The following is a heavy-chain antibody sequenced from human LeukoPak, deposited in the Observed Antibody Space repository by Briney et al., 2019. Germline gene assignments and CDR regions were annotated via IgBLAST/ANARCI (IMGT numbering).Heavy chain of an antibody. V-gene: IGHV3-30*18. CDR3: AKISGIAVAGNY. CDR2: ISYDGSNK. J-gene: IGHJ4*02. D-gene: IGHD6-19*01. Sequence: GGSLRLSCAASGFTFRSFVMSWVRQAPGKGLEWVAVISYDGSNKYYADSVKGRFTISRDNSKNTLYLQMNSLRAEDTAVYYCAKISGIAVAGNYWGQGTLVTVSS. CDR1: GFTFRSFV.